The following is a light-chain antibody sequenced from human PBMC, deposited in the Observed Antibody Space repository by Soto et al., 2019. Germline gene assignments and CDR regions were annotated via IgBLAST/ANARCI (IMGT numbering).Light chain of an antibody. J-gene: IGLJ2*01. CDR1: SSDVGGYNY. CDR2: DVS. Sequence: QSVLTQPASVSGSPGQSITISCTGTSSDVGGYNYVSWYQQHPGKAPKLMMYDVSNRPSGVSNRFSGSKSGNTASLTLSGLQAEDEADYYCSSYTSSSSVVFGGGTKLTV. V-gene: IGLV2-14*01. CDR3: SSYTSSSSVV.